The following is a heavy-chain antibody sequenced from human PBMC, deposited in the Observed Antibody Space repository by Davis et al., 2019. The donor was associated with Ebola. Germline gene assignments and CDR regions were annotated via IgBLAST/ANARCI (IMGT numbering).Heavy chain of an antibody. CDR1: GFTFSSYS. V-gene: IGHV3-21*01. Sequence: GESLKISCAASGFTFSSYSMNWVRQAPGKGLEWVSSISSSSSYIYYADSVKGRFTISRDNAKNSLYLQMNSLRAEDTAVYYCARGLYDYVWGSYRYTLDYWGQGTLVTVSS. CDR3: ARGLYDYVWGSYRYTLDY. J-gene: IGHJ4*02. D-gene: IGHD3-16*02. CDR2: ISSSSSYI.